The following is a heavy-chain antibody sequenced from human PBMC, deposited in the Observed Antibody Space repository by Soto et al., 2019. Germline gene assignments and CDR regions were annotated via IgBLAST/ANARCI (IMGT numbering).Heavy chain of an antibody. CDR2: IGTAGDA. Sequence: GGSLRLSCEASGFTFSGFDMHWVRQPTGKGLEWVSTIGTAGDAYYAVSVKGRFAISRDNAKNSLSLQMNSLRAGDTAVYFCARGQEVGAHFFDSWGQGTQVTVSS. J-gene: IGHJ4*02. V-gene: IGHV3-13*01. CDR1: GFTFSGFD. CDR3: ARGQEVGAHFFDS. D-gene: IGHD2-15*01.